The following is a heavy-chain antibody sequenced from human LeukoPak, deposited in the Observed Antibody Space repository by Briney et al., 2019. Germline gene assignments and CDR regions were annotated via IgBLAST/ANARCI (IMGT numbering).Heavy chain of an antibody. CDR3: AKVRQADSSAWYPLYFDS. J-gene: IGHJ4*02. V-gene: IGHV3-30*02. Sequence: GGSLRLSCAASGFTFSSYGMHWVRQAPGKGLEWVAFIRYDGSNKYYADSVKGRFTISRDNSKNTLYLQMNSLRAEDTAVYYCAKVRQADSSAWYPLYFDSWAREPWSPSPQ. CDR1: GFTFSSYG. CDR2: IRYDGSNK. D-gene: IGHD6-19*01.